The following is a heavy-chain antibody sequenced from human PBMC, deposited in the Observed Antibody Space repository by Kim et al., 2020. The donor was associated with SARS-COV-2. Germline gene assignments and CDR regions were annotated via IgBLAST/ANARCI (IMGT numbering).Heavy chain of an antibody. Sequence: CGASREGRIAISRDKSKNTMFLQMNSLRAEDTAVYYCGRDDRGYYYGMDVWGQGTTVTVSS. CDR3: GRDDRGYYYGMDV. V-gene: IGHV3-33*01. J-gene: IGHJ6*02. D-gene: IGHD3-22*01.